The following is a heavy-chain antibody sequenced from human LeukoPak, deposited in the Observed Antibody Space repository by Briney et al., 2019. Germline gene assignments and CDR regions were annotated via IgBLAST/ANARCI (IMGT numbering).Heavy chain of an antibody. CDR2: IYYSGST. V-gene: IGHV4-59*01. Sequence: KPSETLSLTCTVSGGSISSYYWSWIRQPPGKGLEWIGYIYYSGSTNYNPSLKSRVTISVDTSKNQFSLKLSSVTAADTAVYYCARVRDYYYYMDVWGKGTTVTISS. J-gene: IGHJ6*03. CDR3: ARVRDYYYYMDV. D-gene: IGHD5-24*01. CDR1: GGSISSYY.